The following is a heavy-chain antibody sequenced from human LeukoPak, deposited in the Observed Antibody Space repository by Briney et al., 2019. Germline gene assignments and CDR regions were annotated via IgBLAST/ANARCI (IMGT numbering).Heavy chain of an antibody. CDR2: INPNSGGT. CDR1: GYTFTGYY. Sequence: GASVKASCKASGYTFTGYYMHWVRQAPGQGLEWMGWINPNSGGTNYAQKFQGRVTMTRDTSISTAYMELSRLRSDDTAVYYCARVDRGYYDYVWGSYRPIDYWGQGTLVTVSS. V-gene: IGHV1-2*02. CDR3: ARVDRGYYDYVWGSYRPIDY. J-gene: IGHJ4*02. D-gene: IGHD3-16*02.